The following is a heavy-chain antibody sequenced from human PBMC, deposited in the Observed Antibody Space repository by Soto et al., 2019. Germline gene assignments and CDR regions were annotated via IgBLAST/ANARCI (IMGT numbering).Heavy chain of an antibody. CDR1: RFTFNYYG. J-gene: IGHJ6*02. D-gene: IGHD5-18*01. CDR2: IYSSGAYT. V-gene: IGHV3-23*01. Sequence: GGSLRLSCAASRFTFNYYGMTWVRQAPGRGLEWASTIYSSGAYTYYAESVKGRFTISRDNSKNTVYLQMNSLRADDTAVYYCAKDAQGYTFVWGQGTTVTVSS. CDR3: AKDAQGYTFV.